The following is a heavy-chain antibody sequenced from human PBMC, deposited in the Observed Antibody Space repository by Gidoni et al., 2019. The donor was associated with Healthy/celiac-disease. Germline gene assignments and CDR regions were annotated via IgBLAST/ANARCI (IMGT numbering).Heavy chain of an antibody. CDR2: ISYDGSNK. D-gene: IGHD3-22*01. CDR1: GFTFSSYG. CDR3: AKSRGAPNYYDLRAGER. V-gene: IGHV3-30*18. J-gene: IGHJ4*02. Sequence: QVLLLESGGGVVQPGRSLRLSCSASGFTFSSYGMHWVRQAPGKGLEWVAVISYDGSNKYYADSVKGRFTISRDNSKNTLYLKRNSLRAEDTAVYYCAKSRGAPNYYDLRAGERWGQGTLVTVSS.